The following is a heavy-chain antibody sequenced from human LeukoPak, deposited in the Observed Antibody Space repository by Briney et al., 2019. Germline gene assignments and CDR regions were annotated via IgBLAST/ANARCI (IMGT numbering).Heavy chain of an antibody. CDR1: GGSISSYY. D-gene: IGHD1-26*01. CDR3: ATLWRLGASTGEAFDI. V-gene: IGHV4-59*01. CDR2: IYYSGST. J-gene: IGHJ3*02. Sequence: KTSETLSLTCTVSGGSISSYYWSWIRQPPGKGLEWIGNIYYSGSTNYNPSVKSRVTMSVDTSKNQFSLKLNSVTAADTAVYYCATLWRLGASTGEAFDIWGQGTMVTVSS.